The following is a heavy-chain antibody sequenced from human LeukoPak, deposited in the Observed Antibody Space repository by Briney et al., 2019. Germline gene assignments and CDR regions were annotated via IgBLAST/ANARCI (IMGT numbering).Heavy chain of an antibody. Sequence: GGSLRLSCAASGFTFSHHNMNWVRQVPGKGLQSVSYISSSGNTIYYADSVKGRFTISRDNSHGSLYLQMNSLRAEDTAIYYCARDLYYGSASPRLDYWGQGTLVTVSS. J-gene: IGHJ4*02. D-gene: IGHD3-10*01. V-gene: IGHV3-48*01. CDR2: ISSSGNTI. CDR1: GFTFSHHN. CDR3: ARDLYYGSASPRLDY.